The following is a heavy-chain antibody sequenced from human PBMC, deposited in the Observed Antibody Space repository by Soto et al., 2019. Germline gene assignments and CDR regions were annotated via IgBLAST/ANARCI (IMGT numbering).Heavy chain of an antibody. CDR3: ARDVGLTYYYGSGSYLASDA. Sequence: GASVKVSCKASGYTFTSYGIGWVRQAPGQGLEWMGWISAYNGNTNYAQKLQGRVTMTTDTSTSTAYMELRSLRSDDTAVYYCARDVGLTYYYGSGSYLASDAWGQGTLVTVSS. CDR1: GYTFTSYG. CDR2: ISAYNGNT. V-gene: IGHV1-18*01. D-gene: IGHD3-10*01. J-gene: IGHJ4*02.